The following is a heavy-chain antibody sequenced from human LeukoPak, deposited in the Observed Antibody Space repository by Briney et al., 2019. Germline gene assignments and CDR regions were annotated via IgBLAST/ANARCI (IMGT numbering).Heavy chain of an antibody. J-gene: IGHJ3*02. V-gene: IGHV3-7*01. CDR3: AREYDSSGYYHDAFDI. D-gene: IGHD3-22*01. CDR2: IKQDGSEK. CDR1: GFTFSSYW. Sequence: GGSLRLSCAASGFTFSSYWMSWVRQAPGEGLEWVANIKQDGSEKYYVDSVKGRFTISRDNAMNSLYLQMSSLRAEDTAVYYCAREYDSSGYYHDAFDIWGQGTMVTVSS.